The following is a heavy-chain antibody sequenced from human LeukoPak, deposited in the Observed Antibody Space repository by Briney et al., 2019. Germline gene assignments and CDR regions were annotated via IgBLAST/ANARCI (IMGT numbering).Heavy chain of an antibody. J-gene: IGHJ4*02. CDR3: ARHRSTVLGGTLRIFDY. V-gene: IGHV4-39*01. D-gene: IGHD1-26*01. CDR1: GGSISSSSYY. Sequence: PSETLSLTCTVSGGSISSSSYYWGWIRQPPGEGLEWIGSISYSGSTYYNPSLKGRVTISVDTSKNQFSLKLSSVTAADTAVYCCARHRSTVLGGTLRIFDYWGQGTLVTVSS. CDR2: ISYSGST.